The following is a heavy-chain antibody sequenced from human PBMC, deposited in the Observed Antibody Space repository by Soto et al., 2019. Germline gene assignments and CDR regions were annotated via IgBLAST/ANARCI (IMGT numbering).Heavy chain of an antibody. CDR3: ARVRYYYGSGSHPIDY. Sequence: PXGSLRLSFAASGFTFSSYGMHWVRQAPGKGLEWVAVIWYDGSNKYYADSVKGRFTISRDNSKNTLYLQMNSLRAEDTAVYYCARVRYYYGSGSHPIDYWGQGTLVTVSS. D-gene: IGHD3-10*01. J-gene: IGHJ4*02. V-gene: IGHV3-33*01. CDR1: GFTFSSYG. CDR2: IWYDGSNK.